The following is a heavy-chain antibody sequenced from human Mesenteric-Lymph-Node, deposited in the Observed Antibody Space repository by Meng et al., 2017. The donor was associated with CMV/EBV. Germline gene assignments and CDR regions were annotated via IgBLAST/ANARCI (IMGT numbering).Heavy chain of an antibody. J-gene: IGHJ2*01. V-gene: IGHV3-66*02. CDR3: ASYMRQVQVVEAIYWYADL. CDR2: TFRAGNT. D-gene: IGHD2-15*01. Sequence: GESLKISCAVPGFSVTRNDINWVRQAPGKGLEWVSITFRAGNTYYADSVKGRFTVSRDNSRNTLYLQMDSLRVEDTAVYYCASYMRQVQVVEAIYWYADLWGRGTLVTVSS. CDR1: GFSVTRND.